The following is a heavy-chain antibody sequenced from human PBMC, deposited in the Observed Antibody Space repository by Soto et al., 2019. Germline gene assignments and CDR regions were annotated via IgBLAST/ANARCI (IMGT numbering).Heavy chain of an antibody. D-gene: IGHD6-19*01. J-gene: IGHJ6*02. CDR1: GFTFSSYA. V-gene: IGHV3-23*01. CDR2: ISGSGGST. Sequence: GGSLRLSCAASGFTFSSYAMSWVRQAPGKGLEWVSGISGSGGSTYYADSVKGRFTISRDNSKNTLYLQMNSLRAEDTAVYYCAKVKVGSGPYYNYYGMDVWGQGTTVTVSS. CDR3: AKVKVGSGPYYNYYGMDV.